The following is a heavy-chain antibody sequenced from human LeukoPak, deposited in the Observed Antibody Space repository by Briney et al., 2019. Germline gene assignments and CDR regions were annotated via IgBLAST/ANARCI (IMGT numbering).Heavy chain of an antibody. Sequence: PRGSLRLSCSASGFTFSSYAMHWVRQAPGKGLEYVSGINSDDDSTSYADSLKDRFTIFRDNSKNTLYLQMSSLKTEDTAVYYCVKDRGGITRDFDYWGQGTLVTVSS. D-gene: IGHD1/OR15-1a*01. CDR1: GFTFSSYA. CDR3: VKDRGGITRDFDY. J-gene: IGHJ4*02. V-gene: IGHV3-64D*06. CDR2: INSDDDST.